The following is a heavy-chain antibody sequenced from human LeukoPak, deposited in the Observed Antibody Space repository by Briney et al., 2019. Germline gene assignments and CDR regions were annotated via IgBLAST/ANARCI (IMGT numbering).Heavy chain of an antibody. CDR1: GFTFSDYW. D-gene: IGHD3-22*01. CDR2: IKEDGSDK. J-gene: IGHJ4*02. Sequence: PGGSLRLSCAASGFTFSDYWMSWVRQPPGKGLEWVANIKEDGSDKHKYYVDSVKGRFTISRDNAKNSLYLQMNILRAEDTAMYYCARVLGGSSGYYLDYWGQGTLVTVSS. V-gene: IGHV3-7*01. CDR3: ARVLGGSSGYYLDY.